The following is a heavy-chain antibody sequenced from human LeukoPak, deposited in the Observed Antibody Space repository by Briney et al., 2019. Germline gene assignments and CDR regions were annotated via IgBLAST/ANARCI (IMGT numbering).Heavy chain of an antibody. J-gene: IGHJ6*02. CDR2: INPNSGGT. CDR1: GYTFTGYY. Sequence: GASVKVSCKASGYTFTGYYMHWVRQAPGQGLEWMGWINPNSGGTNYAQKFQGRVTMTRDTSISTAYMELSRLRSDDTAVYYCAKGSPYGDYGAYYYGMDVWGQGTTVTVSS. D-gene: IGHD4-17*01. V-gene: IGHV1-2*02. CDR3: AKGSPYGDYGAYYYGMDV.